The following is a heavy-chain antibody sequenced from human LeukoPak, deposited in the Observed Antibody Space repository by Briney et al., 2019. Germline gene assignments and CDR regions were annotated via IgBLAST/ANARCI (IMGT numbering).Heavy chain of an antibody. CDR2: IYSGGST. J-gene: IGHJ4*02. V-gene: IGHV3-53*01. CDR1: GFTVSSSD. Sequence: PGGSLRLSCAASGFTVSSSDMSWVRQAPGKGLEWVSVIYSGGSTYYADSVKGRFTISRDNSKNTPYLQMNSVRAEDTAVYYCARDQEYWGQGTLVTVSS. CDR3: ARDQEY.